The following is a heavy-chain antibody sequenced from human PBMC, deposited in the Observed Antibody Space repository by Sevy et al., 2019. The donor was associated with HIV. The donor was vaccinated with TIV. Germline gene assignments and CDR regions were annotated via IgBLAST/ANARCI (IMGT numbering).Heavy chain of an antibody. CDR3: AREVVWGSYRHYFDY. V-gene: IGHV3-7*03. CDR2: IKQDGSEK. Sequence: GGSLRLSCAASGFTFSSYWMSWVRQAPGKGLEWVANIKQDGSEKYYVDSVKGRFTISSDNAKTSRYLQMNSLRAEDTAVYYCAREVVWGSYRHYFDYWGQGTLVTVSS. J-gene: IGHJ4*02. CDR1: GFTFSSYW. D-gene: IGHD3-16*02.